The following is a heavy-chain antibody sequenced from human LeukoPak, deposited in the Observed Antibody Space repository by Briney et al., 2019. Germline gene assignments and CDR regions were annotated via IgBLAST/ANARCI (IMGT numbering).Heavy chain of an antibody. J-gene: IGHJ4*02. CDR2: ISGSGGST. D-gene: IGHD6-19*01. CDR3: ARGSGWYVIDY. V-gene: IGHV3-23*01. CDR1: GFTFSSYA. Sequence: GGSLRLSCAASGFTFSSYAMSWVRQAPGKGLEWVSAISGSGGSTYYADSVKGRFTISRDNSKNTLYLRMNSLRAEDTAVYYCARGSGWYVIDYWGQGTLVTVSS.